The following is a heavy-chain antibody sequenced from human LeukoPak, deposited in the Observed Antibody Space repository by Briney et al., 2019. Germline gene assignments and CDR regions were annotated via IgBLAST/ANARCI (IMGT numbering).Heavy chain of an antibody. D-gene: IGHD3-22*01. CDR1: GFTFNDYT. J-gene: IGHJ3*02. CDR3: TKGVSMIVPLTAFDI. V-gene: IGHV3-9*01. Sequence: GRSLRLSCAASGFTFNDYTMNWVRQAPGKGLEWVSGISWNSGTIGYADSVKGRFTISRDNAKNSPYLQMNSLRAEDTALYYCTKGVSMIVPLTAFDIWGQGTMVTVSS. CDR2: ISWNSGTI.